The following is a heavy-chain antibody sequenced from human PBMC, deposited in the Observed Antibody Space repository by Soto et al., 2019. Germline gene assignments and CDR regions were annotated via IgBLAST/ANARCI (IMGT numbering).Heavy chain of an antibody. CDR2: IKQDGSEK. V-gene: IGHV3-7*05. CDR1: GFTFSSYW. CDR3: ARVILGGYLDSIFFDY. D-gene: IGHD5-12*01. J-gene: IGHJ4*02. Sequence: PGGSLRLSCAASGFTFSSYWMSWVRQAPGKGLEWVANIKQDGSEKYYVDSVKGRFTISRDNAKNSLYLQMNSLRAEDTAVYYCARVILGGYLDSIFFDYWGQGTLVTVSS.